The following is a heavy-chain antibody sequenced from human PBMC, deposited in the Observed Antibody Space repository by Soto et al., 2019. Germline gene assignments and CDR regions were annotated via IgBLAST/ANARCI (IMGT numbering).Heavy chain of an antibody. J-gene: IGHJ6*03. Sequence: GGSLRLSCAASGFTFSSYAMIWVRQAPGKGLEWVSAISGSGGSTYYADSVKGRFTISRDNSKNTLYLQWSSLKASDTAMYYCARHGGYDFWSGYHKTYYYYYYMDVWGKGTTVTVSS. CDR2: ISGSGGST. D-gene: IGHD3-3*01. V-gene: IGHV3-23*01. CDR1: GFTFSSYA. CDR3: ARHGGYDFWSGYHKTYYYYYYMDV.